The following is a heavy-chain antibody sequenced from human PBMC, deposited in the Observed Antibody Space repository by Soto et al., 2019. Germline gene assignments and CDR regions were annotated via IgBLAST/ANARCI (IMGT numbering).Heavy chain of an antibody. D-gene: IGHD5-12*01. J-gene: IGHJ3*02. V-gene: IGHV1-69*02. CDR3: ARAVNIVATAPDI. Sequence: SVKASCKASGGTFSSYTISWVRQAPGQGLEWMGRIIPILGIANYAQKFQGRVTITADKSTSTAYMELSSLRSEDTAVYYCARAVNIVATAPDIWGQGTMVTVSS. CDR1: GGTFSSYT. CDR2: IIPILGIA.